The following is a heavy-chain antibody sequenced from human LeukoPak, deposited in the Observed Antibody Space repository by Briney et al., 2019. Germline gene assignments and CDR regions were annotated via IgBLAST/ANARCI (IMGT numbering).Heavy chain of an antibody. V-gene: IGHV3-9*03. J-gene: IGHJ4*02. CDR1: GLTFDDYA. D-gene: IGHD3-22*01. CDR2: ISWNSGSI. Sequence: GRSLRLSCAASGLTFDDYAVNWVRQAPGKGLEWVSGISWNSGSIGCADSVRGRFTISRDNAKNSLYLQMNSLRVEDMALYYCVKSPYNYDSNGFHYFDYWGQGTLVTVSS. CDR3: VKSPYNYDSNGFHYFDY.